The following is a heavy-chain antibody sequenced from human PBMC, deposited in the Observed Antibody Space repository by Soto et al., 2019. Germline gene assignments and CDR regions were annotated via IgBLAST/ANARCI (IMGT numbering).Heavy chain of an antibody. J-gene: IGHJ5*02. D-gene: IGHD6-13*01. CDR1: GGTFSSYA. CDR3: ARKVSHYQTPPGYSSSWEGPNWFEP. V-gene: IGHV1-69*01. Sequence: QVQLVQSGAEVKKPGSSVKGSCKASGGTFSSYAISWVRQAPGQGLEWMGGIIPIFGTANYAQKFQGRVTITADESTSTAYMELSSLRSEDTAVYYCARKVSHYQTPPGYSSSWEGPNWFEPWGQGTLVTVSS. CDR2: IIPIFGTA.